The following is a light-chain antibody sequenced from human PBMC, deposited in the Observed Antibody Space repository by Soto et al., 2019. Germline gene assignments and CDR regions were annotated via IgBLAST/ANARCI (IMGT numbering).Light chain of an antibody. CDR2: DVS. CDR1: QSVSSY. V-gene: IGKV3-11*01. Sequence: EIVLTQSPATLSLSPGERATLSCRASQSVSSYVAWYQQKPGQAPRLLIYDVSNRAAGIPARFSGRGSMTAFTLTISSLEPEDFAVDYCQQRKNWPITFGPGPKVYIK. CDR3: QQRKNWPIT. J-gene: IGKJ3*01.